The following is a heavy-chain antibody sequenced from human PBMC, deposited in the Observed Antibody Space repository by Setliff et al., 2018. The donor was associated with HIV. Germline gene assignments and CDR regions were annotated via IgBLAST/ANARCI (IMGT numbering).Heavy chain of an antibody. CDR3: ARGAELLWFGELHHIPYFDY. CDR2: IYYSGST. V-gene: IGHV4-61*01. D-gene: IGHD3-10*01. Sequence: SETLSLTCTVSGGSISSGSYYWSWIRQPPGKGPEWIGYIYYSGSTNYNPYLKSRVTISVDTSKNQFSLKLSSVTAAAPAVYYCARGAELLWFGELHHIPYFDYWGQGTLVTVSS. J-gene: IGHJ4*02. CDR1: GGSISSGSYY.